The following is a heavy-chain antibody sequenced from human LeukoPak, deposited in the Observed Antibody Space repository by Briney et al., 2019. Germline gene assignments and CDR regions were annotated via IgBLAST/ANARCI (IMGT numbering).Heavy chain of an antibody. Sequence: GASVKVSCKVSGYTLTELSMHGVRQAPGKGLEWMGGFDPEDGETIYAQKFQGRVTMTEDTSTDTAYMELSSLRSEDTAVYYCATPPGITGTYGTDYYGMDVWGQGTTVTVSS. D-gene: IGHD1-7*01. J-gene: IGHJ6*02. CDR1: GYTLTELS. CDR2: FDPEDGET. V-gene: IGHV1-24*01. CDR3: ATPPGITGTYGTDYYGMDV.